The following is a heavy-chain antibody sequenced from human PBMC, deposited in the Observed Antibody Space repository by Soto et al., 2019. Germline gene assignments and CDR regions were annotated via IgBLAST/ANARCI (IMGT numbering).Heavy chain of an antibody. CDR3: ARANLLYYYGMDV. D-gene: IGHD3-10*01. CDR2: INSDGSST. J-gene: IGHJ6*02. V-gene: IGHV3-74*01. Sequence: PGGSLRLSCAASGFTFSSYWMHWVRQAPGKGLVWVSRINSDGSSTSYADSVKGRFTISRDNAENTLYLQMNSLRAEDTAVYYCARANLLYYYGMDVWGQGTTVTAP. CDR1: GFTFSSYW.